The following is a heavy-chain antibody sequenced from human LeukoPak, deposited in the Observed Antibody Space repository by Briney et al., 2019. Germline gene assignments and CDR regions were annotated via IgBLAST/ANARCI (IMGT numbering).Heavy chain of an antibody. Sequence: SQTLSLTCAISGDSVSSNSATWTWIRQSPSRGLEWLGRTYYRSKWYNDYAVSVKSRISVNPDTSRNQFSLQLNSVTPEDTAVYYCARGSSSNSWYFDYWGQGTLVTVSS. CDR1: GDSVSSNSAT. V-gene: IGHV6-1*01. CDR3: ARGSSSNSWYFDY. CDR2: TYYRSKWYN. D-gene: IGHD6-13*01. J-gene: IGHJ4*02.